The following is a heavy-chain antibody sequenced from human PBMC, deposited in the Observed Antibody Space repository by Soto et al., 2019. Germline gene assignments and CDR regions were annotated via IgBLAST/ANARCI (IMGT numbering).Heavy chain of an antibody. CDR3: ARSPRISRAGDV. J-gene: IGHJ6*04. V-gene: IGHV1-18*01. CDR1: GYAFISHG. CDR2: INPYNGNT. Sequence: QVHMEQSGAEVRRPGASLNVSCKASGYAFISHGVTWVRQAPGQGLEWMGWINPYNGNTNYAQKFQGRVTLTADKTTSTAYMESRSLRADDTALYYCARSPRISRAGDVWGKGTAVVVSS.